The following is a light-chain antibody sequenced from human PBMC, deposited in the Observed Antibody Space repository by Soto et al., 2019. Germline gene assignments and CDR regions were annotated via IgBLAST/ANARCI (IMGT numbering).Light chain of an antibody. Sequence: EFVLTQSPGTLSLSPGERATLSCRASQSVSSSYLAWYQQKPGQAPRLLIYDASSRATGIPDRFSGGGSGTDFTLTISRLEPEDFAVYYCQQFSSYPLTFGGRTKVDI. CDR2: DAS. V-gene: IGKV3-20*01. CDR1: QSVSSSY. CDR3: QQFSSYPLT. J-gene: IGKJ4*01.